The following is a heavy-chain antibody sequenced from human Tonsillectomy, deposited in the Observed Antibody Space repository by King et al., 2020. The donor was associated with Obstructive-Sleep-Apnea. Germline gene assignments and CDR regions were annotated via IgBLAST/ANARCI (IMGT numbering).Heavy chain of an antibody. J-gene: IGHJ4*02. CDR2: MNPNSGNT. D-gene: IGHD1-1*01. CDR1: EYTFNTYD. CDR3: ARGLQERDY. Sequence: QGQLVQSGAEVKKPGASVKVSCKASEYTFNTYDINWVRQATGQGLEWMGGMNPNSGNTGYAQKFQGRVTMTRNTSISTAYMELTSLRSGDTAVYYCARGLQERDYWGQGTLLTVSS. V-gene: IGHV1-8*01.